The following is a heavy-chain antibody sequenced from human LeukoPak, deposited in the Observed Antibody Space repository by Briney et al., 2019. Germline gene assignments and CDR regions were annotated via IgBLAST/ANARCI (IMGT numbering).Heavy chain of an antibody. CDR2: IYYSGST. CDR3: ARHGYYYYYMDV. Sequence: PSETLSLTCTVSGGSISSSSYYWGWIRQPPGKGLEWIGSIYYSGSTYYNPSLKSRVTISVDTSKNQFSLKLSSVTAADTAVYYCARHGYYYYYMDVWGKGTTVIVSS. V-gene: IGHV4-39*01. J-gene: IGHJ6*03. CDR1: GGSISSSSYY.